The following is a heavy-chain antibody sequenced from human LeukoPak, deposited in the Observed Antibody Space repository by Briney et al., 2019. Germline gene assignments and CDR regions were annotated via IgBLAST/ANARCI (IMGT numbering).Heavy chain of an antibody. D-gene: IGHD3-16*01. Sequence: PSETLSLTCTVSGGSVSIGSYYWSWIRQPAGKGLEYNGCIYTSGSTNYHPSRKRRVTISVDTSKNQFSLKLSAGTAADTAVYYCAREPGTFDYPYMDVWGKGTTVTISS. J-gene: IGHJ6*03. CDR3: AREPGTFDYPYMDV. V-gene: IGHV4-61*02. CDR2: IYTSGST. CDR1: GGSVSIGSYY.